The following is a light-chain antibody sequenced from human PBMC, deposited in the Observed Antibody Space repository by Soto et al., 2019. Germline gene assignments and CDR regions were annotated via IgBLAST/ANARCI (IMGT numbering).Light chain of an antibody. Sequence: VMPKSQATLSVSPGERATLSCRASQSVSNNLAWYQHKPGQAPRLLISGASTGATGIPARFSGSGSGTEFTLTISSLQSEDCAIYYCQQYHTWPITFGGGTKVDIK. V-gene: IGKV3-15*01. J-gene: IGKJ4*01. CDR3: QQYHTWPIT. CDR1: QSVSNN. CDR2: GAS.